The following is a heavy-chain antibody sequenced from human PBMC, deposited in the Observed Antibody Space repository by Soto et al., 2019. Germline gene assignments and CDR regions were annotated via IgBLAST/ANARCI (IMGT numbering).Heavy chain of an antibody. CDR1: GFTFSSYA. D-gene: IGHD3-3*01. J-gene: IGHJ4*02. CDR3: ARDKRDLRFLEWSYYFDY. CDR2: ISYDGSNK. Sequence: QVQLVESGGGVVQPGRSLRLSCAASGFTFSSYAMHWVRKAPGKGLEWVAVISYDGSNKYYADSVKGRFTISGDNSKNTLYPQMNSLRAEDTAVYYCARDKRDLRFLEWSYYFDYWGQGTLVTVSS. V-gene: IGHV3-30-3*01.